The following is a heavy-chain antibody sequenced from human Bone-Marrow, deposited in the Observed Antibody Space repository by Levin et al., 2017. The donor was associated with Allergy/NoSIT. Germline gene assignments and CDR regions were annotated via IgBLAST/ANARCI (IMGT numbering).Heavy chain of an antibody. CDR2: IYYSGST. J-gene: IGHJ4*02. CDR1: GVSIDTGDHY. CDR3: ASFPETSAVPGVDPLGYFDY. Sequence: SETLSLTCSVSGVSIDTGDHYWSWIRQPPGKGLEWMGYIYYSGSTYYIPSLESRVTISVDTSTNHFSLNLTSVTAADTAVYFCASFPETSAVPGVDPLGYFDYWGQGILVIVSS. V-gene: IGHV4-30-4*01. D-gene: IGHD6-19*01.